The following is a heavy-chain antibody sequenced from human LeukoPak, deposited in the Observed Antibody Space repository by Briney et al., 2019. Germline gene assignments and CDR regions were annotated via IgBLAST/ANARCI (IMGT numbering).Heavy chain of an antibody. D-gene: IGHD2-2*01. CDR3: ARRFTRSYQLLYNWFDP. CDR2: INHSGST. V-gene: IGHV4-34*01. J-gene: IGHJ5*02. Sequence: SETLSLTCAVYGGSFSGYYWSWIRQPPGKGLEWIGEINHSGSTNYNPSLKSRVTISVDTSKNQFSLKLSSVTAADTAVYYCARRFTRSYQLLYNWFDPWGQGTLVTVSS. CDR1: GGSFSGYY.